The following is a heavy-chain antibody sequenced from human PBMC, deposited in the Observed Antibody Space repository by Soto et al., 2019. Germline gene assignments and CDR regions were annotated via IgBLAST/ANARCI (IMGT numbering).Heavy chain of an antibody. CDR2: IKSKTDAGTT. CDR1: GFTFSNAW. Sequence: EVQLVESGGGLVKPGGSLRLSCAASGFTFSNAWMNWVRQAPGKGLEWVGRIKSKTDAGTTDYTAPVKGRFTISRDDSKNTLYLQMNSLKTEDTAVYYCTTLMTTVTGHAFDIWGQGTMVTVSS. J-gene: IGHJ3*02. D-gene: IGHD4-17*01. V-gene: IGHV3-15*01. CDR3: TTLMTTVTGHAFDI.